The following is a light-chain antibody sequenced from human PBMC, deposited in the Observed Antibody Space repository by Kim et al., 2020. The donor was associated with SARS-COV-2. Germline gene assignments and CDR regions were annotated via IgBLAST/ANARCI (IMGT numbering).Light chain of an antibody. V-gene: IGKV1-9*01. CDR1: QGVGSIY. CDR3: QQFKSYPHT. CDR2: SAS. Sequence: ASVGDRVSITCRASQGVGSIYLAWYQQKAGKAPNLLIYSASTLQSGVPSRFSGSGSGTEFTLTISSLQPEDFATYYCQQFKSYPHTFGQGTNLEIK. J-gene: IGKJ2*01.